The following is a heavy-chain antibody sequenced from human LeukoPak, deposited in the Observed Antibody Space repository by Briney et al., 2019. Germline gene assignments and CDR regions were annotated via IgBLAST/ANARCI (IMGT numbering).Heavy chain of an antibody. CDR2: IIPIFGTA. V-gene: IGHV1-69*13. J-gene: IGHJ6*02. Sequence: ASVKVSCKASGATFSSYAISWVRQAPGQGLEWMGGIIPIFGTANYAQKFQGRVTITADESTSTAYMELSSLRSEDTAVYYCALRGLTYYYGMDVWGQGTTVTVSS. CDR1: GATFSSYA. D-gene: IGHD2-8*01. CDR3: ALRGLTYYYGMDV.